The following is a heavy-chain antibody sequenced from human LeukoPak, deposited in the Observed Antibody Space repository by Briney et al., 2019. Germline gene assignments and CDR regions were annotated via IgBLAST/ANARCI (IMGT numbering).Heavy chain of an antibody. CDR2: ITDDGSGT. V-gene: IGHV3-74*01. Sequence: GGSLRLSCAVSGFTFSSYWMHWVRQAPGKGLVWVSRITDDGSGTSYADSVKGRFTISRDNAKNTLYLQMNSLRAEDTAVYYCLSSVRDKDSWGQGTLVAVSS. CDR1: GFTFSSYW. J-gene: IGHJ4*02. D-gene: IGHD3-10*01. CDR3: LSSVRDKDS.